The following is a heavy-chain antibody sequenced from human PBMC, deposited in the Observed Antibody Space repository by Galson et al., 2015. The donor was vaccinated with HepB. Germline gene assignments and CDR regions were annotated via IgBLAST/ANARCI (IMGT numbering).Heavy chain of an antibody. J-gene: IGHJ1*01. D-gene: IGHD5/OR15-5a*01. CDR3: ARDPSTLRPPEYFQH. CDR1: GGTFSSYA. V-gene: IGHV1-69*13. CDR2: IIPIFGTA. Sequence: SVKVSCKASGGTFSSYAISWVRQAPGQGLEWMGGIIPIFGTANYAQKFQGRVTITADESTSTAYMELSSLRSEDTAVYYCARDPSTLRPPEYFQHWGQGTLVTVSS.